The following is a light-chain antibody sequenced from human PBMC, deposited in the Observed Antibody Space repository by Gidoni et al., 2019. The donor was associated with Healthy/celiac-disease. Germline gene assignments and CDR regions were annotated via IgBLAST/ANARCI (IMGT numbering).Light chain of an antibody. CDR3: QQYGSSPGT. Sequence: EIVLTQSPGTLSLSPGASATLSCRASQSVSSSYLSWYQQKPGQAPRLLIDGASSRATGIPDRFSGSGSGTDFTLTISRLEPEDFAVYYCQQYGSSPGTFGPGTKVDIK. CDR2: GAS. CDR1: QSVSSSY. V-gene: IGKV3-20*01. J-gene: IGKJ3*01.